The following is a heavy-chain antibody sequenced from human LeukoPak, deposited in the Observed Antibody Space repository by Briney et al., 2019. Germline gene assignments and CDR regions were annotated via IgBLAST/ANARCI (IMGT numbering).Heavy chain of an antibody. Sequence: PSETLSLTCTVSGGSISSGGYYWRWIRQPPGKGLGWIGYIYHSGSTYYNPSLKSRVTISVDRSKNQFSLKLSSVTAADTAVYYCTTQRSGPGQVTTVTRDSGEVWGQGTLVTVSS. D-gene: IGHD4-17*01. CDR1: GGSISSGGYY. J-gene: IGHJ4*02. CDR2: IYHSGST. V-gene: IGHV4-30-2*01. CDR3: TTQRSGPGQVTTVTRDSGEV.